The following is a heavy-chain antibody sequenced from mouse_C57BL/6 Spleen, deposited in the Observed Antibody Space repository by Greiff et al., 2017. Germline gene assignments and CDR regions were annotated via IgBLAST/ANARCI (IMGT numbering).Heavy chain of an antibody. D-gene: IGHD1-1*01. V-gene: IGHV1-64*01. J-gene: IGHJ1*03. Sequence: QVQLQQPGAELVKPGASVKLSCKASGYTFTSYWMHWVKQRPGQGLEWIGMIHPNSGSTNYNEKFKSKATLTVDKSSSTAYMQLSSLTSEDSAVYYCARRVITTVVATPIDVDVWGTGTTVTVSS. CDR3: ARRVITTVVATPIDVDV. CDR1: GYTFTSYW. CDR2: IHPNSGST.